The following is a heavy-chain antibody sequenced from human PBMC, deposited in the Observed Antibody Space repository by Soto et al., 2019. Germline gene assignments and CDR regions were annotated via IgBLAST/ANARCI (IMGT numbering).Heavy chain of an antibody. CDR3: ARVKSIYYDTTGNGYFDI. D-gene: IGHD3-22*01. CDR1: GFTFNSYA. Sequence: GGSLRLSCAAFGFTFNSYAMHWVRQAPGKGLEWVSVISYDASNKYYADSVQGRFTISRDDSKNTLSLQMNSLRADDTAVYYCARVKSIYYDTTGNGYFDIWGQGTLVTAPQ. CDR2: ISYDASNK. J-gene: IGHJ4*02. V-gene: IGHV3-30-3*01.